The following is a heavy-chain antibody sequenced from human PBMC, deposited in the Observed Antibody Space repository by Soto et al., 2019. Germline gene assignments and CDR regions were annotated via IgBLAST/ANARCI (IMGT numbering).Heavy chain of an antibody. Sequence: ASVKVSCKVSGYTPTELSMHWVRQAPGKGLEWMGGFDPEDGETIYAQKFQGRVTMTEDTSTDTAYMELSSLRSEDTAVYYCATWTKYSSSCPYWGQGTLVTVSS. CDR2: FDPEDGET. CDR3: ATWTKYSSSCPY. V-gene: IGHV1-24*01. D-gene: IGHD6-6*01. J-gene: IGHJ4*02. CDR1: GYTPTELS.